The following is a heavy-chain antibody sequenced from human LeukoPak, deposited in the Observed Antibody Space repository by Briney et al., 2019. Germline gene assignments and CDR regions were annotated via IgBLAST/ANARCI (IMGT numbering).Heavy chain of an antibody. CDR3: TASRGPWVFVC. V-gene: IGHV3-15*01. Sequence: GGSLRLSCAASGFTFRNAWMSWVRQAQGKGLGWVGRIKSKTDGGAIDYAAPVKDRFTVSRDDSKNTLYLQMNSLKTEDTAIYYCTASRGPWVFVCWGQGTLVTVSS. CDR1: GFTFRNAW. CDR2: IKSKTDGGAI. D-gene: IGHD6-25*01. J-gene: IGHJ4*02.